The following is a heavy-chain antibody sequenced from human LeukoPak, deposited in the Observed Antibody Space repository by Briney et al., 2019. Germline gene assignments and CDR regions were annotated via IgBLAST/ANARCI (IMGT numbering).Heavy chain of an antibody. D-gene: IGHD6-19*01. J-gene: IGHJ4*02. CDR1: GFTFSSYA. CDR3: AKGVAVASPYYFDC. Sequence: GGSLRLSCAASGFTFSSYAMSWVRQAPGKGLEWVSPISGSGSSTYYADSVKGRFTISRDNSKNTLYLQMNSRRAEDTAVYYCAKGVAVASPYYFDCWGQGTLVTVSS. V-gene: IGHV3-23*01. CDR2: ISGSGSST.